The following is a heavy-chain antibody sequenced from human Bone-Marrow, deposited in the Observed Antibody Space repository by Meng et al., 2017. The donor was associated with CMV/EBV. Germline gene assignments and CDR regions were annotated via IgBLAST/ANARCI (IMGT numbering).Heavy chain of an antibody. CDR1: GFTFSSYW. CDR3: ARGPHDYYDSSGYYY. Sequence: GESLKISCAASGFTFSSYWMHWVRQAPGKGLVWVSRINSDGSSTSYADSVKGRFTISRDNAKNTLYLQMNSLRAEDTAVYYCARGPHDYYDSSGYYYCGQRTLVVASS. J-gene: IGHJ4*02. V-gene: IGHV3-74*01. CDR2: INSDGSST. D-gene: IGHD3-22*01.